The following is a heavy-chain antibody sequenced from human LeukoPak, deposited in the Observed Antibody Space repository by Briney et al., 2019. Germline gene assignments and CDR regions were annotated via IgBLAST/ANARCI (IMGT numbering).Heavy chain of an antibody. CDR1: GFTFSSYP. CDR2: ISYDGSNK. CDR3: AREVAPAATFYYYGMDV. Sequence: GGSLRLSCAASGFTFSSYPMHWVRQAPGKGLEWVAIISYDGSNKYCADSVKGRFTISRDNSKNTLDLQMNSLRADDTAVYYCAREVAPAATFYYYGMDVWGEGTTVTVSS. J-gene: IGHJ6*04. D-gene: IGHD2-2*01. V-gene: IGHV3-30*04.